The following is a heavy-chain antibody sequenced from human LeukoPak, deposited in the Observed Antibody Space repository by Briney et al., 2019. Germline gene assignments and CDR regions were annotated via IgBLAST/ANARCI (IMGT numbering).Heavy chain of an antibody. V-gene: IGHV3-7*04. D-gene: IGHD2/OR15-2a*01. CDR2: IKQDGSEK. J-gene: IGHJ4*02. CDR1: GFTFSSYW. CDR3: ARGEDNAGEYLREDY. Sequence: PGGSLRLSCAASGFTFSSYWMSWVRQAPGKGLEWVANIKQDGSEKYYVDSVKGRFTISRDNAKNSLYLQMNSLRAEDTAVYYCARGEDNAGEYLREDYWGQGILVTVSS.